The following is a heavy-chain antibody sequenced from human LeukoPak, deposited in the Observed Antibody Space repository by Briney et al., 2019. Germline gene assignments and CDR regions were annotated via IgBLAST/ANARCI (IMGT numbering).Heavy chain of an antibody. D-gene: IGHD3-10*01. CDR3: VGQKPGLRAFDI. CDR1: GGSFSGYY. V-gene: IGHV4-34*01. J-gene: IGHJ3*02. CDR2: INHSGST. Sequence: PSETLSLTCAVYGGSFSGYYWSWIRQPPGKGLEWIGEINHSGSTNYNPSLKSRVTISVDTSKNQFSLQLSSVTPEDTAVYYCVGQKPGLRAFDIWGQGTMVTVSS.